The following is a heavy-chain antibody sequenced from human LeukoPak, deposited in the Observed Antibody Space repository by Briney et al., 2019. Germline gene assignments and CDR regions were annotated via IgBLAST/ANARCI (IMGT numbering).Heavy chain of an antibody. J-gene: IGHJ4*02. CDR2: ISGSGGST. CDR3: AKSSARALRYFDWCSDY. Sequence: GGSLRLSCAASGFTFSSYAMSWVRQAPGKGLEWVSAISGSGGSTYYADSVKGRFTISRDNSKNTLYLQMNSLRAEDTAVYYCAKSSARALRYFDWCSDYWGQGTLVTVSS. CDR1: GFTFSSYA. D-gene: IGHD3-9*01. V-gene: IGHV3-23*01.